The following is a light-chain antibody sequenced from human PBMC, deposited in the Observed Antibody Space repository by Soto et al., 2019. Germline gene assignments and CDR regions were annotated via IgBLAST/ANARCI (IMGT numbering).Light chain of an antibody. Sequence: EIVWTQSPGTLSLSPGERATLSCRAIQSVSNNYLAWYQQKPGQAPRLLIYGASTRATDMPARFSGSGSGTDFTLTISSLEPEDFGVYYCQQRSNWPPVTFGGGTKVDI. V-gene: IGKV3-11*01. CDR3: QQRSNWPPVT. CDR1: QSVSNNY. CDR2: GAS. J-gene: IGKJ4*01.